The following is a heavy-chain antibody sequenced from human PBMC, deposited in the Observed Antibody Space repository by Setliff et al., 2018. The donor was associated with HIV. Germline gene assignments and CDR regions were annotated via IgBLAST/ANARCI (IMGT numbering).Heavy chain of an antibody. CDR3: ARALYTNLAHFDY. D-gene: IGHD2-2*02. Sequence: ASVKVSCKASGYAFTSFYLHWVRQAPGQGLEWMAIVSPSGGDTSYAEKFQGRVTMTSDTSTSTVYMDLSSLGSEDTAVYYCARALYTNLAHFDYWGQGTLVTVSS. CDR1: GYAFTSFY. J-gene: IGHJ4*02. CDR2: VSPSGGDT. V-gene: IGHV1-46*01.